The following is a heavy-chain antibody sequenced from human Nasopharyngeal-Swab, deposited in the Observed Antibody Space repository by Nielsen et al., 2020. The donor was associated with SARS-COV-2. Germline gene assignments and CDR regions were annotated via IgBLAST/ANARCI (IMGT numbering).Heavy chain of an antibody. V-gene: IGHV3-33*01. CDR1: GFTFSNYA. CDR2: IWHDGSNK. D-gene: IGHD5-18*01. Sequence: GESLKISCAASGFTFSNYAMHWVRQAPGKGLEWVAVIWHDGSNKYYADSVKGRFTISRDNSKNTLYLQMNGLRAEDTAVYYCARDLTPMVIIYAFDMWGQGTTVTVSS. CDR3: ARDLTPMVIIYAFDM. J-gene: IGHJ3*02.